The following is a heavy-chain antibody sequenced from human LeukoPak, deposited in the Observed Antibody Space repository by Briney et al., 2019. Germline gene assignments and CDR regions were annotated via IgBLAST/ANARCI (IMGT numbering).Heavy chain of an antibody. CDR2: ISSSSSTI. V-gene: IGHV3-48*01. CDR1: GFTFSSYS. D-gene: IGHD7-27*01. CDR3: ASSHWGAFDI. Sequence: GGSLRLSCAASGFTFSSYSMNWVRQAPGKGLEWVSYISSSSSTIYYVDSVKGRFTISRDNAKNSLYLQMNSLRAEDTAVYYCASSHWGAFDIWGQGTMVTVSS. J-gene: IGHJ3*02.